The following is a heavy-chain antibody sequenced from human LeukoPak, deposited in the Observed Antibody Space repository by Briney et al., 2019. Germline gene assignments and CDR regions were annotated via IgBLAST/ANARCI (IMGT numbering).Heavy chain of an antibody. D-gene: IGHD6-19*01. Sequence: SQTLSLTCAISGDSVSSNSAAWNWIRQSPSRGLEWLGRTYYRSKWYNDYAVSVKSRITINPDTSKNQFSLQLNSVTPEDTAVYYCARETYSSGWYEDYYYYGMDVWGQGTTVTVSS. CDR3: ARETYSSGWYEDYYYYGMDV. V-gene: IGHV6-1*01. CDR1: GDSVSSNSAA. J-gene: IGHJ6*02. CDR2: TYYRSKWYN.